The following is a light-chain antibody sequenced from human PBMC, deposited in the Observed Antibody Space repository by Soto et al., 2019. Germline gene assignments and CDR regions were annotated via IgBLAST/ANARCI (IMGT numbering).Light chain of an antibody. CDR1: QSVSSSY. CDR3: QQYGSSPWP. V-gene: IGKV3-20*01. J-gene: IGKJ1*01. Sequence: EIVLTQSPGTLSLSPGERATLSCRASQSVSSSYLSWYQQKPGQAPRLLMYGASSRATGIPDRFSGSGSGTGFTLTISRLEPEDFAVYYCQQYGSSPWPFGQGTKVEIK. CDR2: GAS.